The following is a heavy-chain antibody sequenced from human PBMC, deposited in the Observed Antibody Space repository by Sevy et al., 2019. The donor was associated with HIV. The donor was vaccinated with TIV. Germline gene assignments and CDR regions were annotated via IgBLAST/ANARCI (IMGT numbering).Heavy chain of an antibody. CDR3: AKLGYCSSTSCHTDDY. D-gene: IGHD2-2*02. CDR1: GFTFSSYA. J-gene: IGHJ4*02. V-gene: IGHV3-23*01. CDR2: IGGSGGST. Sequence: GGSLRLSCAASGFTFSSYAMSWVRQAPGKGLEWVSAIGGSGGSTYYADSVKGRFTISRDNSKITLYLQMNSLRAEDTAVYYCAKLGYCSSTSCHTDDYWGQGILVTVSS.